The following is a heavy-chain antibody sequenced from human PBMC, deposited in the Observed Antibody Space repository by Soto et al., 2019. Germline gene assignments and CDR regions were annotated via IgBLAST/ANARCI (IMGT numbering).Heavy chain of an antibody. CDR1: CGSISSCGYY. CDR2: IYYSGST. Sequence: PSETLSLTCTVSCGSISSCGYYWSWIRQHPGKGLEWIGYIYYSGSTYYNPSLKSRVTISVDTSKNQFSLKLSSVTAADTAVYYCASSMVRGVINWFDPWGQGTLVTVSS. D-gene: IGHD3-10*01. J-gene: IGHJ5*02. V-gene: IGHV4-31*03. CDR3: ASSMVRGVINWFDP.